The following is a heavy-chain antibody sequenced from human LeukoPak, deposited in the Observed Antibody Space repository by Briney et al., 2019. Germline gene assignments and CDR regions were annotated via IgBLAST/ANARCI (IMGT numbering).Heavy chain of an antibody. CDR2: INADGGST. J-gene: IGHJ4*02. Sequence: GGSLRLSCAASGFTFISYWMHWVRQDPGRGLVWDSRINADGGSTSYAASVKGRFTISRDNAKNTLYLQMNSLRAEDTAVYYCARVTTRDPGPDYWGQGTLVTVSS. CDR3: ARVTTRDPGPDY. D-gene: IGHD1-1*01. CDR1: GFTFISYW. V-gene: IGHV3-74*01.